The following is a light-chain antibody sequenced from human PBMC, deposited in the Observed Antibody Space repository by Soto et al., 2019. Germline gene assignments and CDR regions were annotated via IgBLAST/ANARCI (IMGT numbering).Light chain of an antibody. CDR1: SSNVGSNT. J-gene: IGLJ3*02. V-gene: IGLV1-44*01. Sequence: QSVLTQPPSASGTPGQRVTISCSGSSSNVGSNTVSWYQQLPGTAPKVLIYSDDQRPSGVPDRFSGSRSGSSASLAISGLQSGDGADYYCASWEDSLNGWVIGGGTKLTVL. CDR2: SDD. CDR3: ASWEDSLNGWV.